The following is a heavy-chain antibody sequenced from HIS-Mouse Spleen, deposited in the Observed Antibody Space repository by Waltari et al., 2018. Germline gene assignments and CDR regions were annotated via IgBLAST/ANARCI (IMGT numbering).Heavy chain of an antibody. CDR3: AREIPYSSSWYDWYFDL. Sequence: QLQLQESGPGLVKPSETLSLTCTVSGGSIRSSSYCWGWIRRPPGRGLELIGRIYYSGSTSYNPSLKSRVTISVDTSKNQFSLKLSSVTAADTAVYYCAREIPYSSSWYDWYFDLWGRGTLVTVSS. V-gene: IGHV4-39*07. J-gene: IGHJ2*01. D-gene: IGHD6-13*01. CDR2: IYYSGST. CDR1: GGSIRSSSYC.